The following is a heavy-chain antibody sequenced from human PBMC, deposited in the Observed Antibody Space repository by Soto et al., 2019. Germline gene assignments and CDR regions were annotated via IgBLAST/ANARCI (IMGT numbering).Heavy chain of an antibody. J-gene: IGHJ4*02. D-gene: IGHD3-3*01. CDR3: ARESKHYDFWSGYYYFDY. CDR1: GFTFSSYW. Sequence: EVQLVESGGGLVQPGGSLRLSCAASGFTFSSYWMSWVRQAPGKGLEWVANIKQDGSEKYYVDSVKGRFIISTDNAKNSLYLQMNSLRAEDTAVYYCARESKHYDFWSGYYYFDYWGQGTLVTVSS. CDR2: IKQDGSEK. V-gene: IGHV3-7*01.